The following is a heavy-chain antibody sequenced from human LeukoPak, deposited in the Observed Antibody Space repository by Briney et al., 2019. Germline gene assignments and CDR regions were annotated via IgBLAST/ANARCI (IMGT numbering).Heavy chain of an antibody. J-gene: IGHJ4*02. CDR1: GFTFSSYS. V-gene: IGHV3-21*01. CDR3: ARGAAKGDGFNRPDY. CDR2: ISSSSSYI. Sequence: PGRSLRLSCAASGFTFSSYSMNWVRQAPGKGLEWVSSISSSSSYIYYADSVKGRFTISRDNAKNLLYLQMNSLRAEDTAVYYCARGAAKGDGFNRPDYWGQGTLVTVSS. D-gene: IGHD5-24*01.